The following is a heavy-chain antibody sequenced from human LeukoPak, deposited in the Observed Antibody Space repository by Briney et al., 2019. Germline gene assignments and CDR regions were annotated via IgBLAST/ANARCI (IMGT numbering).Heavy chain of an antibody. V-gene: IGHV3-30*04. CDR3: ARNKPITSFFGMDV. D-gene: IGHD2/OR15-2a*01. Sequence: GGSLRLSCAASGFSFSDYALHWVRQAPGKGLEWVAVISYGGTKEYYADSVKGRFTISKDNSKNTLYLQMNSLRHEDTAVYYCARNKPITSFFGMDVWGQGTTVIVSS. CDR1: GFSFSDYA. J-gene: IGHJ6*02. CDR2: ISYGGTKE.